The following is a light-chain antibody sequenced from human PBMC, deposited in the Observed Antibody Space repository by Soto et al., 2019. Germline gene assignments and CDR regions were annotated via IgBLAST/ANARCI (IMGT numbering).Light chain of an antibody. CDR3: QQYNSWLWT. J-gene: IGKJ1*01. Sequence: EIVMTQSPATLSVSPGEGATLSCRASQSVSSKLARYQQKPGQAPRLLIYGASTRATGIPARFSGSGSGTAFTLIISSLQSEDSAVYYCQQYNSWLWTFGQGTKVDIK. V-gene: IGKV3-15*01. CDR2: GAS. CDR1: QSVSSK.